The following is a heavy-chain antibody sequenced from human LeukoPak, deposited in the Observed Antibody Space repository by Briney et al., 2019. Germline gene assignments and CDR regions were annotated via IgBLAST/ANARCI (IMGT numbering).Heavy chain of an antibody. CDR3: AKVYGKGYYYYMDV. V-gene: IGHV3-9*01. J-gene: IGHJ6*03. CDR1: GFTFDDYA. CDR2: ISWNSGSI. Sequence: GRSLRLSCAASGFTFDDYAMHWVRQAPGKGLEGVSGISWNSGSIGYADSVKGRFTISRDNAKNSLYLQMNSLRAEDTALYYCAKVYGKGYYYYMDVWGKGTTVTVSS. D-gene: IGHD2-8*01.